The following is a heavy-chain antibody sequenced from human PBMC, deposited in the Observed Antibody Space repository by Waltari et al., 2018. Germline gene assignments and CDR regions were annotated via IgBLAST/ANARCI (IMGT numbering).Heavy chain of an antibody. D-gene: IGHD6-19*01. CDR3: ARQVAVAGKERGVMFDY. CDR1: GFTFSSYW. Sequence: EVQLVESGGGLVQPGGSLRLSCAASGFTFSSYWMHWVRQAPGKGLVWVSRINSDGSSTSYADSVKGRFTISRDNAKNTLYLQMNSLRAEDTAVYYCARQVAVAGKERGVMFDYWGQGTLVTVSS. J-gene: IGHJ4*02. V-gene: IGHV3-74*01. CDR2: INSDGSST.